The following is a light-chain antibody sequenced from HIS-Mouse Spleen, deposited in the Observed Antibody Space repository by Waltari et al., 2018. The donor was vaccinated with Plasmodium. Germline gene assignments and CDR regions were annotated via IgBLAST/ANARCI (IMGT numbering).Light chain of an antibody. V-gene: IGLV3-1*01. CDR1: KLGYKY. CDR2: QDS. J-gene: IGLJ2*01. Sequence: SYELTQPPSVSVSPGQKARITCAGDKLGYKYACWYQQKPGQSPVLVIYQDSKRPSGIPERFSGSNSGNTATLTISGTQAMDEADYYCQAWDSSTVVFGGGTKLTVL. CDR3: QAWDSSTVV.